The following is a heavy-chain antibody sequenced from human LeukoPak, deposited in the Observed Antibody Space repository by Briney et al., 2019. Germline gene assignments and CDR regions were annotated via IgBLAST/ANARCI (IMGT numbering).Heavy chain of an antibody. V-gene: IGHV3-53*01. D-gene: IGHD4-17*01. CDR2: IYSGGST. J-gene: IGHJ4*02. CDR1: GVTVSSNY. Sequence: PGGSLRLSCAASGVTVSSNYMSWVRQAPGKGLEWVSVIYSGGSTYYADSVKGRFTISRDNSKNTLYLQMNSLRAEDTAVYYCARAAAGTTYHYWGQGTLVTVSS. CDR3: ARAAAGTTYHY.